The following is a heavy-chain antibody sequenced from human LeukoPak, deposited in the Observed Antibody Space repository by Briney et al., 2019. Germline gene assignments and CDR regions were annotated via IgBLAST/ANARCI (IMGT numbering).Heavy chain of an antibody. CDR1: GFRIGDAY. CDR2: TSGSGSDT. J-gene: IGHJ5*02. D-gene: IGHD2/OR15-2a*01. V-gene: IGHV3-11*01. Sequence: GGSLRLSCAASGFRIGDAYMSWLRQAPGKGLEYVAYTSGSGSDTSYADSVKGRFTISRDNAKNSLYLEMNSLRADDTAVYSCARFARLLGPWGQGTLVTVSS. CDR3: ARFARLLGP.